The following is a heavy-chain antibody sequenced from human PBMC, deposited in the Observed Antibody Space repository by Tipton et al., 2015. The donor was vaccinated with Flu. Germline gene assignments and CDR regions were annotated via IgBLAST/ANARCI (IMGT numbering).Heavy chain of an antibody. CDR2: IYYSGST. Sequence: LRLSCTVSGGSISSYYWSWIRQPPGKGLEWIGYIYYSGSTNYNPSLKSRVTISVDTSKNQFSLQLSSVTAADTAVYYCARAIQGGRRKYYFDDWGQGTLVTVSS. V-gene: IGHV4-59*01. J-gene: IGHJ4*02. CDR3: ARAIQGGRRKYYFDD. D-gene: IGHD3-16*01. CDR1: GGSISSYY.